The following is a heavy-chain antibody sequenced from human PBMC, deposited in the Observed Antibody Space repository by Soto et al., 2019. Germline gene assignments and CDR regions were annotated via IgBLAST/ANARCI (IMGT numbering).Heavy chain of an antibody. CDR1: GGSISSYY. D-gene: IGHD2-15*01. V-gene: IGHV4-59*01. CDR3: ARYCSGGSCSLDP. CDR2: IYYSGST. J-gene: IGHJ5*02. Sequence: QVQLQESGPGLVKPSETLYLTCTVSGGSISSYYWSWIRQPPGKGLEWIGYIYYSGSTNYNPSLKGRVTRAVATCKNQFSLKLSSVTAAATAVYYCARYCSGGSCSLDPWGQGTLVTVSS.